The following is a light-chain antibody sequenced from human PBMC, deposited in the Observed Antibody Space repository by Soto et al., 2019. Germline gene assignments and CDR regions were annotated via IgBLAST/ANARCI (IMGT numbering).Light chain of an antibody. Sequence: QSALTQPASVSGSPGQSITISCTGTSSDVGIYDLVSWYQQLPGKAPKLMIFEVNKRPSGVSNRFSGSKSGNTASLTISGXXXXXXXXYYCCSYAGTTTPAVFGGGTQLTV. CDR3: CSYAGTTTPAV. CDR2: EVN. V-gene: IGLV2-23*02. CDR1: SSDVGIYDL. J-gene: IGLJ7*01.